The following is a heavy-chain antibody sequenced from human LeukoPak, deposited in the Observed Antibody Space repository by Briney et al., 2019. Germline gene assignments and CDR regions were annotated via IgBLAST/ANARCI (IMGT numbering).Heavy chain of an antibody. CDR1: GFTFSSYW. CDR3: AKDGAGSSLYMDV. Sequence: GGSLRLSCAASGFTFSSYWMHWVRQAPGKGLVWVSRISSDGSSTSYADSVKGRFTISRDNAKNTLYLQMNSLRAEDTAMYYCAKDGAGSSLYMDVWGKGTTVTVSS. J-gene: IGHJ6*03. D-gene: IGHD6-6*01. CDR2: ISSDGSST. V-gene: IGHV3-74*01.